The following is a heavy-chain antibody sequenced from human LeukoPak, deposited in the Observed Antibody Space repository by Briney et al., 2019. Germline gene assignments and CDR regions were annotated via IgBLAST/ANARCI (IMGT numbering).Heavy chain of an antibody. Sequence: GASVKVSCKASGYTFTSYGISWVRQAPGQGLEWMGWISAYNGNTNYAQKLQGRVTMTTDTSTSTAYTELSSLRSEDTAVYYCARGYRHLASNYVVVTPVNAFDIWGQGTMVTVSS. D-gene: IGHD2-21*02. CDR1: GYTFTSYG. CDR2: ISAYNGNT. J-gene: IGHJ3*02. V-gene: IGHV1-18*01. CDR3: ARGYRHLASNYVVVTPVNAFDI.